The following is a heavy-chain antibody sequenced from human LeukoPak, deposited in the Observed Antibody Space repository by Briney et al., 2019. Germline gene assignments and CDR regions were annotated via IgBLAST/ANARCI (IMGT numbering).Heavy chain of an antibody. J-gene: IGHJ1*01. Sequence: PGGSLRLSCAASGFTFSSYAMHWVRQAPGKGLEWVAVISYDGSNKYYADSVKGRFTISRDNSKNTLYLQMNSLRAEDAAVYYCAQQVGYCSSGNCYFTYWGQGTLVTVSS. V-gene: IGHV3-30-3*01. CDR1: GFTFSSYA. CDR3: AQQVGYCSSGNCYFTY. CDR2: ISYDGSNK. D-gene: IGHD2-15*01.